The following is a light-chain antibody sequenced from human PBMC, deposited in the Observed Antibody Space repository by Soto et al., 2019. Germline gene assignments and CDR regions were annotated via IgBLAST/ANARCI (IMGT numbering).Light chain of an antibody. CDR3: QQRTTWPT. Sequence: ETVMTQSPGTLSVSLGERATLSCRASQSVSIHLAWYQQKPGQAPRLLIYDTSTRATGIPARFSGSGSGTEFTLTISSLQSEDFAVYYCQQRTTWPTFGGGTKVEIK. CDR2: DTS. CDR1: QSVSIH. V-gene: IGKV3-15*01. J-gene: IGKJ4*01.